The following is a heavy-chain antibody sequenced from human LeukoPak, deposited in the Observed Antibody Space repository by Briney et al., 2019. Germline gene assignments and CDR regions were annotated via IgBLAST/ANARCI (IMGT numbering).Heavy chain of an antibody. CDR2: INTSGSS. Sequence: SETLSLTCTVSGGSISSYYWNWVRQPAGKGLEWIGRINTSGSSNYNPSLKSRGTMSVDTSKNQFSLNLSSLTAADTAVYYCARDHWDLEDIWGQGTLVTVSS. J-gene: IGHJ4*02. CDR3: ARDHWDLEDI. D-gene: IGHD1-26*01. CDR1: GGSISSYY. V-gene: IGHV4-4*07.